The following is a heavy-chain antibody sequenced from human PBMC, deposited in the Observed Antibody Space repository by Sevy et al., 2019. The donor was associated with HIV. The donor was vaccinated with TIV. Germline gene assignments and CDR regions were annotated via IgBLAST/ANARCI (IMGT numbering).Heavy chain of an antibody. J-gene: IGHJ4*02. V-gene: IGHV3-48*02. CDR2: ISSSSTI. CDR3: ARRDHYGGLNY. D-gene: IGHD4-17*01. CDR1: GFTFSSYS. Sequence: GGSLRLSCAASGFTFSSYSMNWVRQAPGKGLEWVSYISSSSTIYYADSVKGRFTISRDNAKNSLYLQMNSLRDEDTAVYYCARRDHYGGLNYWGQGTLVTVSS.